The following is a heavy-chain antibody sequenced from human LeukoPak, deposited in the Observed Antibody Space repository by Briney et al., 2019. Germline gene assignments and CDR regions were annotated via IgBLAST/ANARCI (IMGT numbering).Heavy chain of an antibody. Sequence: ASVKVSCKVSGYTLTELSMHWVRQAPGKGLEWMGGFDPEDGETIYAQKFQGRVTMTEDTSTDTAYMELSSLRSEDTAVYYCATDAYYYDSSGYSYYFDYWGQGTLVTVSS. V-gene: IGHV1-24*01. CDR1: GYTLTELS. CDR3: ATDAYYYDSSGYSYYFDY. J-gene: IGHJ4*02. CDR2: FDPEDGET. D-gene: IGHD3-22*01.